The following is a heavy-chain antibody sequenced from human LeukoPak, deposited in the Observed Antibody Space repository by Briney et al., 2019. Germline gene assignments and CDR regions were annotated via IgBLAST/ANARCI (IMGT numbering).Heavy chain of an antibody. D-gene: IGHD4-17*01. J-gene: IGHJ4*02. CDR2: ISGSGGST. V-gene: IGHV3-23*01. CDR3: AKRVTTMTKYFDY. CDR1: GFTFSSYS. Sequence: PGGSLRLSCAASGFTFSSYSMNWVRQAPGKGLEWVSAISGSGGSTYYADSVKGRFTISRDNSKNTLYLQMNSLRAEDTAVYYCAKRVTTMTKYFDYWGQGTLVTVSS.